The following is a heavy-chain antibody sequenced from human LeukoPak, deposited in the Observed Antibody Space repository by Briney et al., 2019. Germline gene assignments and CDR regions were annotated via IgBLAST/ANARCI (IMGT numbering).Heavy chain of an antibody. CDR1: GFTFSSFA. CDR2: ITASGSNT. V-gene: IGHV3-23*01. Sequence: GGSLRLSCAASGFTFSSFAMTWVRQAPGEGLEWVSAITASGSNTYYGDSVKGRFTISRDNSKKTLYLQMNSLRAEDTAVYYCATRGDILTGYPYYFDYWGQGTLVTVSS. D-gene: IGHD3-9*01. J-gene: IGHJ4*02. CDR3: ATRGDILTGYPYYFDY.